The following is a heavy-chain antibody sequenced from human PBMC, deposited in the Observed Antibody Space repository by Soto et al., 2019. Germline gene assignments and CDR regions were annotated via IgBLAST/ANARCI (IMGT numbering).Heavy chain of an antibody. J-gene: IGHJ4*02. V-gene: IGHV3-21*01. CDR3: ARALSYYASRGFNY. CDR1: GLTINTYS. CDR2: ISSSSSYI. Sequence: EVQLEESGGGLVKPGGSLRLSCVASGLTINTYSMMWVRQAPGKGLEWVSSISSSSSYIYYADSVKGRFTISRDNAKNSLFLRMNSLGAEDTAVYYCARALSYYASRGFNYWGQGTLVTVSS. D-gene: IGHD3-22*01.